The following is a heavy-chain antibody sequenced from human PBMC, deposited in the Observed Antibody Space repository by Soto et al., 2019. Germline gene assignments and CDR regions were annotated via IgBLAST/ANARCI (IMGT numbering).Heavy chain of an antibody. CDR3: AASSPGPITVTKFDY. CDR1: GYTLTELS. Sequence: ASVKVSCKVSGYTLTELSMHWVRQAPGKGLEWMGGFDPEDGETIYAQKFQGRVTMTEDTSTDTAYMELSSLRSEDTAVYYCAASSPGPITVTKFDYWGQGTLVTVSS. V-gene: IGHV1-24*01. J-gene: IGHJ4*02. D-gene: IGHD4-17*01. CDR2: FDPEDGET.